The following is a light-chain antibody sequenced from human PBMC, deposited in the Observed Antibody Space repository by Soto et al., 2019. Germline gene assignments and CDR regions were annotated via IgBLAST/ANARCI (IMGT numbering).Light chain of an antibody. V-gene: IGKV1-5*01. Sequence: DIQMTQSPFTLSASVGDRVTITCRASQTISSWLAWYQQIPGKAPKLLIYDASNLESGVPSRFSGSGSGTAFSLTISSLQPESFSVYYCEQYEKYWTFGEGTKV. CDR3: EQYEKYWT. CDR1: QTISSW. CDR2: DAS. J-gene: IGKJ1*01.